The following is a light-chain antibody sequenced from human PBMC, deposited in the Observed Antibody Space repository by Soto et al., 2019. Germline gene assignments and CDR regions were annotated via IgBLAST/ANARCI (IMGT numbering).Light chain of an antibody. J-gene: IGKJ1*01. Sequence: EIVLTQSPGTLSLSPGERATLSCRASQSVSSDSLAWYQHKLGQAPRLLIYGASTRATGIPDRLGGSGSGTDFTLTISSLEPEDFAVFYCQQYGSSPQTFGQGTKVDIK. CDR2: GAS. CDR3: QQYGSSPQT. CDR1: QSVSSDS. V-gene: IGKV3-20*01.